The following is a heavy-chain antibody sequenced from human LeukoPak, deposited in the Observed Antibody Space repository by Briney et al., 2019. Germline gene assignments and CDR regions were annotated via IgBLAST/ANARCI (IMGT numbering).Heavy chain of an antibody. J-gene: IGHJ4*02. CDR1: GFTFSSYE. Sequence: GGSLRLSCAASGFTFSSYEMNWVRQAPGKGLEWVSYISSSGSTIYYADSVKGRFTISSDNAKNSLYLQMDSLRAEDTAVYYCARAPPYCSGGSCYGGSDYWGQGTLVTVSS. CDR2: ISSSGSTI. V-gene: IGHV3-48*03. D-gene: IGHD2-15*01. CDR3: ARAPPYCSGGSCYGGSDY.